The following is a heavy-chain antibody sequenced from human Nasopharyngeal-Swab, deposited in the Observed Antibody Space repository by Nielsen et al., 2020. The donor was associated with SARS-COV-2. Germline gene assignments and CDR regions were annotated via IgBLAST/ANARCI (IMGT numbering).Heavy chain of an antibody. CDR2: ISSSVSSI. J-gene: IGHJ4*02. V-gene: IGHV3-11*01. Sequence: GESLKISCAASGFTFSDYYMSWLRQAPGKVLEWVSYISSSVSSIYYADSVKGRFTISSDNAKNSLYLQMNSLRADDTAVYYCARVDIAAAGTWLFDYWGQGTLVTVSS. D-gene: IGHD6-13*01. CDR1: GFTFSDYY. CDR3: ARVDIAAAGTWLFDY.